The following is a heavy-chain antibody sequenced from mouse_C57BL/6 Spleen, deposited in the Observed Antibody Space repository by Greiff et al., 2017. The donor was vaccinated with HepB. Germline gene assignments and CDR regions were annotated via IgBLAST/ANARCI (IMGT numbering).Heavy chain of an antibody. V-gene: IGHV5-4*01. Sequence: EVQLMESGGGLVKPGGSLKLSCAASGFTFTSYAMSWVRQTPEKRLEWVASISDGGSYIYYPDNVKGRFTISRDNAKNNLYLQMSHLKSEDTTMYYSARDPWGVGRYYFGCRGQGATLTV. J-gene: IGHJ2*01. CDR1: GFTFTSYA. CDR3: ARDPWGVGRYYFGC. D-gene: IGHD4-1*01. CDR2: ISDGGSYI.